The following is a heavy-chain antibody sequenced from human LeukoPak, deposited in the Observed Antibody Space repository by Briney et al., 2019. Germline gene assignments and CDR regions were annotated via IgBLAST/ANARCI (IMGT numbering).Heavy chain of an antibody. CDR2: ISGSSSNT. V-gene: IGHV3-23*01. D-gene: IGHD3-22*01. CDR1: GFTFRSYA. CDR3: AKVRMITMIAYDAFDI. J-gene: IGHJ3*02. Sequence: GGSLRLSCAASGFTFRSYAMSWVRQAPGKGLEWVSAISGSSSNTYYADSVKGRFSISRDNSKNTLYLQMNSLRAEDTAVYYCAKVRMITMIAYDAFDIWGQGTMVTVSS.